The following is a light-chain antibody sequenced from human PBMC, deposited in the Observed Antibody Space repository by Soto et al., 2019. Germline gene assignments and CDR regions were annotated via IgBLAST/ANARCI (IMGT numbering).Light chain of an antibody. CDR3: QHPKWA. CDR2: AAS. V-gene: IGKV1-9*01. CDR1: QDISGY. Sequence: IQLTQSPSSLSASVGDRVTITCRASQDISGYVAWYQQRPGRAPQLLIYAASALQTGVPSRFSGSGSGTDVTLTIPSLQPEDFGTYYCQHPKWAFGQGTTVEI. J-gene: IGKJ1*01.